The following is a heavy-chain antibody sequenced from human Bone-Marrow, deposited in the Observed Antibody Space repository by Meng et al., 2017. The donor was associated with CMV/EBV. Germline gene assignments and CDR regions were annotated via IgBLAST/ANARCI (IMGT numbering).Heavy chain of an antibody. CDR3: ARGDAISGSDYYGLDV. CDR2: IYHSGST. J-gene: IGHJ6*02. V-gene: IGHV4-4*02. Sequence: GSLRLSCAVSGGSISSSNWWSWVRQPPGKGLEWIGEIYHSGSTNYNPSLKSRVTISVDKSKNQFSLKVSSVTAADTAVYYCARGDAISGSDYYGLDVWGQGTTVTVSS. D-gene: IGHD1-26*01. CDR1: GGSISSSNW.